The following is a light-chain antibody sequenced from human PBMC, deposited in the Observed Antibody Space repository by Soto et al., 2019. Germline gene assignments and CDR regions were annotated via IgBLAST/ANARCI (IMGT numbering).Light chain of an antibody. CDR2: AAS. Sequence: DIQMTQSPSSLSASVGDRVTITCRASQGVSKYLAWYQQKPGKVPKLLIYAASTLQSGVPSRFSGSGSGTDFTLTISSLQPEDAATYYCQKYNNSPYTFGHGTKLEIK. CDR1: QGVSKY. CDR3: QKYNNSPYT. J-gene: IGKJ2*01. V-gene: IGKV1-27*01.